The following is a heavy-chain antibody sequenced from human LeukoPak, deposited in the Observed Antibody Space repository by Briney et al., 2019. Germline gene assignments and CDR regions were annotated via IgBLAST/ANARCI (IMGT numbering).Heavy chain of an antibody. CDR3: AKDFGSSSGYWDDAFDI. CDR2: ISYDGSNK. D-gene: IGHD3-22*01. Sequence: GRSLRLSCAASGFTFSSYGMHWVRQAPGKGLEWVAVISYDGSNKYYADSVKGRFTISRDNSKNTLYLQMNSLRAEDTVVYYCAKDFGSSSGYWDDAFDIWGQGTMVTVSS. V-gene: IGHV3-30*18. J-gene: IGHJ3*02. CDR1: GFTFSSYG.